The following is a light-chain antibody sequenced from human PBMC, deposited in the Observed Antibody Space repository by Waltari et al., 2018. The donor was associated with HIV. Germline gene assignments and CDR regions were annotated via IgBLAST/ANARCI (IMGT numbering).Light chain of an antibody. CDR3: QQSYFNPLT. Sequence: DVQVTQSPSSLSASVGDRVTITCRTSQSVSGSLNWYQQKPGKAPQLLISAASTLQSGVPSRFSGSGSLTDFTLTIISLQPEDFATYYCQQSYFNPLTFGGGTKVEIK. V-gene: IGKV1-39*01. J-gene: IGKJ4*01. CDR1: QSVSGS. CDR2: AAS.